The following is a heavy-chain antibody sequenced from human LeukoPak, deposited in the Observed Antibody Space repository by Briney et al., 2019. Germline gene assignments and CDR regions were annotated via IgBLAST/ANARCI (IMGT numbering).Heavy chain of an antibody. CDR3: ARVDVLRYFDRPRRVGYYYYYMDV. V-gene: IGHV3-7*01. CDR1: GFTFSSYW. J-gene: IGHJ6*03. D-gene: IGHD3-9*01. CDR2: IKQDGREK. Sequence: PGGSLRLSCAASGFTFSSYWMSWVRQAPGKGLEWVANIKQDGREKYYVDSVKGRFTISRDNAKNSLYLQMNSLRVEDTAVYYCARVDVLRYFDRPRRVGYYYYYMDVWGKGTTVTVSS.